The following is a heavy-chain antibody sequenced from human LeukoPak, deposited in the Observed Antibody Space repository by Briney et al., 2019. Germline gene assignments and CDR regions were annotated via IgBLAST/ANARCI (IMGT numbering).Heavy chain of an antibody. CDR1: GGSISSYY. J-gene: IGHJ5*01. CDR2: IYYSGSA. Sequence: PSETLSLTCTVSGGSISSYYWSWIRQPPGKGLEWIGYIYYSGSATYNPSLESRVTLSKMTSVTAADTAVYYCAREGGRQWLVSGALDSWGQGTLVTVSS. CDR3: AREGGRQWLVSGALDS. V-gene: IGHV4-59*01. D-gene: IGHD6-19*01.